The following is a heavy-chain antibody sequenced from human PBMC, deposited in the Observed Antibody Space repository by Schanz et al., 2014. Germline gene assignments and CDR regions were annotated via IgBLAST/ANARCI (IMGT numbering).Heavy chain of an antibody. D-gene: IGHD3-3*01. CDR1: GDSMKSHY. V-gene: IGHV4-4*07. J-gene: IGHJ4*02. Sequence: QVQLRESGPRLVKPSETLSLNCTVSGDSMKSHYWTWIRQPAGQGLEWVGRIFTGGSSDYNRSFKSRIPVSRDPSKKYLSWNLNSVTAADTAFYFCARVSRGGVFDFWGPGILVTVSS. CDR2: IFTGGSS. CDR3: ARVSRGGVFDF.